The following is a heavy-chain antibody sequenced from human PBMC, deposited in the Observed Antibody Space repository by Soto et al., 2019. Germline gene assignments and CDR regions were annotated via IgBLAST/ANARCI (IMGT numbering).Heavy chain of an antibody. CDR1: GFTFSDFG. CDR2: TSHDGSRK. J-gene: IGHJ4*02. Sequence: PGGSLRLSCVGSGFTFSDFGMHWVRQAPGKGLEWVTLTSHDGSRKYYLDSVTGRFTISRDNSKNTLYLQMNNLRPEDAGLYYCARDPFPKSRSYPGYWGQGTLVTVS. CDR3: ARDPFPKSRSYPGY. V-gene: IGHV3-30*03. D-gene: IGHD3-10*01.